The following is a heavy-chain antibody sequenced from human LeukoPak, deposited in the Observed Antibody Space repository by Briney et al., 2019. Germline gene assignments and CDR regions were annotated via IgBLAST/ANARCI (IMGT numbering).Heavy chain of an antibody. V-gene: IGHV4-30-2*01. D-gene: IGHD3-22*01. CDR3: ARRRVSSSGYFSDAFDI. J-gene: IGHJ3*02. Sequence: SGTLSLTCTVSGGSISSGGYYWSWIRQPPGKGLEWIVYIYHSGSTYYNPSLKSRVTISADRSKNQFSLKLSSVTAADTAVYYCARRRVSSSGYFSDAFDIWGQGTMVTVSS. CDR2: IYHSGST. CDR1: GGSISSGGYY.